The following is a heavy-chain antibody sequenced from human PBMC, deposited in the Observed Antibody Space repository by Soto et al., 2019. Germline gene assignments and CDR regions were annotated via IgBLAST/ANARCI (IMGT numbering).Heavy chain of an antibody. CDR2: MYHSGSA. CDR1: GDSIIRYY. J-gene: IGHJ6*02. Sequence: SETLSVTCTVSGDSIIRYYWSWIRQPPWKELEWIGYMYHSGSANYNPSLKSRVTMAVDTSKNQFSLNLNSVTAADTAVYYCARHLIVVSATSKFYYGMDVWGQGTTVTVS. V-gene: IGHV4-59*08. CDR3: ARHLIVVSATSKFYYGMDV. D-gene: IGHD1-26*01.